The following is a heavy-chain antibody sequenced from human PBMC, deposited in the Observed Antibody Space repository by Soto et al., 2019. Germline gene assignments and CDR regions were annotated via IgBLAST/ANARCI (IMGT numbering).Heavy chain of an antibody. CDR1: GYTFISYD. CDR3: ARGQEYLGAFDI. J-gene: IGHJ3*02. CDR2: MNPNSGNT. Sequence: QVQLVQSGAEVKKPGASVKVSCKASGYTFISYDINWVRQATGQGLEWMGWMNPNSGNTGYAQKFQGRVTKTRNTSISTAYMELSSLRSEDTDVYYCARGQEYLGAFDIWGQGTMVTVSS. V-gene: IGHV1-8*01.